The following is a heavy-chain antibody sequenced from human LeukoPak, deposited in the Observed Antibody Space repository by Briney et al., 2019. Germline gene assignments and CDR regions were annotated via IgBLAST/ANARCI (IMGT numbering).Heavy chain of an antibody. CDR1: GGSISSSSYY. CDR2: IYYSWST. J-gene: IGHJ3*02. Sequence: SETLSLTCTVSGGSISSSSYYWGWIRQPPGKGLEWIGSIYYSWSTYYNPSLKSRVTISVDTSKNQFSLKLSSVTAADTAVYYCARRNFDWLSNIDAFDIWGQGTMVTVSS. CDR3: ARRNFDWLSNIDAFDI. V-gene: IGHV4-39*07. D-gene: IGHD3-9*01.